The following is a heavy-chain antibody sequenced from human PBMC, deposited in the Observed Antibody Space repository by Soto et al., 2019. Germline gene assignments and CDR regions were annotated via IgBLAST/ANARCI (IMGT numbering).Heavy chain of an antibody. CDR3: AKGSYYDYVWGSYRYTLYYYYGMDV. D-gene: IGHD3-16*02. J-gene: IGHJ6*02. V-gene: IGHV3-23*01. Sequence: GSLRLSCAASGFTFSSYAMSWVRQAPGKGLEWVSAISGSGGSTYYADSVKGRFTISRDNSKNTLYLQMNSLRAEDTAVYYCAKGSYYDYVWGSYRYTLYYYYGMDVWGQGTTVTVSS. CDR1: GFTFSSYA. CDR2: ISGSGGST.